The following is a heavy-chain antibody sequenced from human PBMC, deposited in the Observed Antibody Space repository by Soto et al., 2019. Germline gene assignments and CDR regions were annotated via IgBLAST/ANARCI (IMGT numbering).Heavy chain of an antibody. J-gene: IGHJ6*03. CDR2: IKQDGSEK. CDR3: ARDTSLDYDFWSGYYYYYYYYMDV. V-gene: IGHV3-7*01. Sequence: PGGSLRLSCAASGFTFSSYWMSWVRQAPGKGLEWVANIKQDGSEKYYVDSVKGRFTISRDNAKNSLYLQMNSLRAEDTAVYYCARDTSLDYDFWSGYYYYYYYYMDVWGKGTTVTVSS. CDR1: GFTFSSYW. D-gene: IGHD3-3*01.